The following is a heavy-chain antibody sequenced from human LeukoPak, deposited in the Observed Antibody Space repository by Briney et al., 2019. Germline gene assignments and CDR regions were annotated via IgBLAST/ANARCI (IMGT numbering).Heavy chain of an antibody. J-gene: IGHJ4*02. V-gene: IGHV1-18*01. CDR3: ARDRVITRNYYDSSGYPI. Sequence: ASVKVSCKASGYTFTSYGISWVRQAPGQGLEWMGWISAYNGNTNYAQKLQGRVTMTTDTSTSTAYVELRSLRSDDTAVYYCARDRVITRNYYDSSGYPIWGQGTLVTVSS. CDR2: ISAYNGNT. D-gene: IGHD3-22*01. CDR1: GYTFTSYG.